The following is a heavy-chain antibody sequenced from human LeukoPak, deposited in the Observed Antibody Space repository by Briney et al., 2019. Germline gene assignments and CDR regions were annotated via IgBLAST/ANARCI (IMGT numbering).Heavy chain of an antibody. V-gene: IGHV4-34*01. J-gene: IGHJ4*02. CDR1: GGSFSGYY. CDR2: INHSGST. CDR3: ARANCSGGSCYSGLFDY. Sequence: PSETLSLTCAVYGGSFSGYYWSWIRQPPGKGLEWIGEINHSGSTNYNPSLKSRVTISVDTSKNQFSLKLSSVTAADMAVYYCARANCSGGSCYSGLFDYWGQGTLVTVSS. D-gene: IGHD2-15*01.